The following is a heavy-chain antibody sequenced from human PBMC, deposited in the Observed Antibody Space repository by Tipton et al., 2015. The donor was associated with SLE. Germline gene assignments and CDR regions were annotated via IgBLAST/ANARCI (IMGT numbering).Heavy chain of an antibody. J-gene: IGHJ4*02. V-gene: IGHV3-30-3*01. CDR1: GFSFSDYA. CDR2: TSYDGNNK. Sequence: SLRLSCVASGFSFSDYAMHWVRQAPGKGLEWVAVTSYDGNNKYYADSVKGRFTVSRDKSKDTLYLQMNGLRPEDTAVYYCARDIAFYSRNEAIYWGLGTLVTVSS. CDR3: ARDIAFYSRNEAIY. D-gene: IGHD4-11*01.